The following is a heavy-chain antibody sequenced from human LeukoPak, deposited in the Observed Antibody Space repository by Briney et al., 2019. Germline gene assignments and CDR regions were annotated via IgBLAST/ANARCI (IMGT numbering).Heavy chain of an antibody. D-gene: IGHD3-3*01. V-gene: IGHV3-48*03. Sequence: GGSLRLSCAASGFTFSSYEMNWVRQAPGKGREWVSYISSSGSTIYYADSVKGRFTISRDNAKNSLYLQMNSLRAEDTAVYDCAREACLGWLLLPGCFDLWGRGTLVTVSS. CDR2: ISSSGSTI. CDR1: GFTFSSYE. CDR3: AREACLGWLLLPGCFDL. J-gene: IGHJ2*01.